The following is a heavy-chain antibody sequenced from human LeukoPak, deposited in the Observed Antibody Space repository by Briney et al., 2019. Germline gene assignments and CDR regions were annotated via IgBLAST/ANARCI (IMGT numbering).Heavy chain of an antibody. CDR1: GLTFSSRW. CDR3: ARDSTWLLDY. CDR2: IKEDGSVK. D-gene: IGHD6-19*01. J-gene: IGHJ4*02. V-gene: IGHV3-7*03. Sequence: PGGSLRLSCTAPGLTFSSRWMTWVRQPPGKGLEWVANIKEDGSVKYYVDSVKGRFTISRDNTKNVLYLQMNSLRADDTAVYFCARDSTWLLDYWGQGTLITVSS.